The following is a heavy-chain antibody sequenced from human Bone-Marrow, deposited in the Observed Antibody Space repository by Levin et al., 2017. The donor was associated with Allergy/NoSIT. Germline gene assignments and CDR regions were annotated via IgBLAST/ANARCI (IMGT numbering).Heavy chain of an antibody. CDR1: GFSFVNYW. J-gene: IGHJ5*02. Sequence: GESLKISCAASGFSFVNYWMTWVRQAPGKGPEWVANINEDGSKKYYGDSVKGRFTISRDNANNSLYLQMDYLRGDDTAVYYCARDTTVGGEAWGQGILVTVSS. CDR2: INEDGSKK. CDR3: ARDTTVGGEA. D-gene: IGHD1-26*01. V-gene: IGHV3-7*03.